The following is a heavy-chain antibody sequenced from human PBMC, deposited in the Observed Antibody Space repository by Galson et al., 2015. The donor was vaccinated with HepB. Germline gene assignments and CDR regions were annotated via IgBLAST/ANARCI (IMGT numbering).Heavy chain of an antibody. CDR3: AREAVTTYGLDV. V-gene: IGHV3-48*02. D-gene: IGHD1-14*01. Sequence: SLRLSCAASGFTFSNYNMNWVRQAPGKGLEWVSYITSSSTIIYYADSVKGRFTISRDNGKNSLYQQMNSLRDEDTAVYYCAREAVTTYGLDVWGQGTTVTVSS. CDR1: GFTFSNYN. CDR2: ITSSSTII. J-gene: IGHJ6*02.